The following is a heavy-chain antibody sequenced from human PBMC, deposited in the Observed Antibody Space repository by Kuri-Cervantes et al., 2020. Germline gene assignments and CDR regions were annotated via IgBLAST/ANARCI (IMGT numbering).Heavy chain of an antibody. CDR2: IKQDGREK. V-gene: IGHV3-7*01. D-gene: IGHD6-13*01. Sequence: GGSLRLSCAASGFTFDDYGMSWVRQAPGKGLEWVANIKQDGREKYYVDSVKGRFTISRDNAKNSLYLQMNSLRAEDTAVYYCARVDSSSWYYYYYGMDVWGQGTTVTVSS. CDR3: ARVDSSSWYYYYYGMDV. CDR1: GFTFDDYG. J-gene: IGHJ6*02.